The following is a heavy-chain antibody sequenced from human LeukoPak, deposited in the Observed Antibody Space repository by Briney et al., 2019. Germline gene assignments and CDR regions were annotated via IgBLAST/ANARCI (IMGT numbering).Heavy chain of an antibody. V-gene: IGHV3-74*01. Sequence: GGSLRLSCAASGFTFSSYWMHWVRQAPGKGLVWVSRIYNDGSSTSYADSVKGRFTISRDNAKSTLFLQMSSLRAEDTAVYFCARGGYSDSSGYYPLRYWGQGTLVTVSS. D-gene: IGHD3-22*01. J-gene: IGHJ4*02. CDR2: IYNDGSST. CDR1: GFTFSSYW. CDR3: ARGGYSDSSGYYPLRY.